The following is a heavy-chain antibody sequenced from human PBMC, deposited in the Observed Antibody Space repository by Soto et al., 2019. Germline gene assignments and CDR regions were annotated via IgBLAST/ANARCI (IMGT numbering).Heavy chain of an antibody. Sequence: QVQLQQWGAGLLKPSETLSLTCAVYGGSFSGYYWSWIRQPPGKGLEWIGEINHSGSTNYNPSLKSRSTISVETSKNQFSLKLSSVTAANTAVYSCARGAPSPNFLQYSSNYYLDFWGKGTRVTVSS. V-gene: IGHV4-34*01. CDR1: GGSFSGYY. CDR3: ARGAPSPNFLQYSSNYYLDF. J-gene: IGHJ6*03. D-gene: IGHD4-4*01. CDR2: INHSGST.